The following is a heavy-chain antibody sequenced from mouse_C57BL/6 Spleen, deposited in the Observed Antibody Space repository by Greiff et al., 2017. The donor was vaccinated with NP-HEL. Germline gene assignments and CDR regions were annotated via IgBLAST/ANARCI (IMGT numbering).Heavy chain of an antibody. D-gene: IGHD4-1*01. CDR2: IRYDGSN. J-gene: IGHJ3*01. V-gene: IGHV3-6*01. CDR1: GYSITSGYY. Sequence: EVQLQQSGPGLVKPSQSLSLTCSVTGYSITSGYYWNWIRQFPGNKLEWLGYIRYDGSNNSNPSLKTRISITRDPSKNQFFLKLNSVTTEDTATYYCARDLTGTYAYWGQGTLVTVSA. CDR3: ARDLTGTYAY.